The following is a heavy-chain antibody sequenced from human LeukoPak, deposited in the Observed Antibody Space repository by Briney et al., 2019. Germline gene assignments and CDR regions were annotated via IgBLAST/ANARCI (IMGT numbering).Heavy chain of an antibody. Sequence: GGSLRLSCAASGFTFSSYAMHWVRQAPGKGLEWVAVISYDGSNKYYADSVKGRFTISRDNSKNTLYLQMSSLTAEDTAVYYCAKNPWGDVSSAYDNWGQGTLVAVSS. D-gene: IGHD3-22*01. J-gene: IGHJ4*02. CDR2: ISYDGSNK. CDR3: AKNPWGDVSSAYDN. V-gene: IGHV3-30-3*01. CDR1: GFTFSSYA.